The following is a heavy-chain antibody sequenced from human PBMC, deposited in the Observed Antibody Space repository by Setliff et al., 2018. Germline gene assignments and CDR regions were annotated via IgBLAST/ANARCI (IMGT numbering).Heavy chain of an antibody. Sequence: SETLSLTCTVSGGSISSYYWSWIRQPPGKGLEWIGYIYCSGSTNYNPSLKSRVTISVDTSKNQFSLKLSSVTAADTAVYYCARDHYDSSGPLDFDIWGQGTMVTVSS. V-gene: IGHV4-59*01. CDR2: IYCSGST. J-gene: IGHJ3*02. D-gene: IGHD3-22*01. CDR1: GGSISSYY. CDR3: ARDHYDSSGPLDFDI.